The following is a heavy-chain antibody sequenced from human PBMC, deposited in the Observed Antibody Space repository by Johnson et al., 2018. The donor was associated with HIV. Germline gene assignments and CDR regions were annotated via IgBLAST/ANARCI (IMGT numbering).Heavy chain of an antibody. J-gene: IGHJ3*01. CDR1: GFTFSSYA. V-gene: IGHV3-30*04. CDR2: ISYDGSNK. CDR3: AKERTAMVTPFDA. D-gene: IGHD5-18*01. Sequence: QMLLVESGGGVVQPGRSLRLSCAASGFTFSSYAMHWVRQAPGKGLEWVAIISYDGSNKYYADSVKGRFTISRDNSKNTLYLQMNSLRAEDTAVYYSAKERTAMVTPFDAWGQGTRVTVSS.